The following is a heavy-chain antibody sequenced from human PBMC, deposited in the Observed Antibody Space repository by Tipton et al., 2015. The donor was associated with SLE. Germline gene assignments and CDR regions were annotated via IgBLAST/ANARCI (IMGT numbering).Heavy chain of an antibody. V-gene: IGHV4-59*11. J-gene: IGHJ4*02. CDR3: ARGWLTGDDDGTLDY. CDR1: GGSISSHC. D-gene: IGHD7-27*01. Sequence: TLSLTCTVSGGSISSHCWSWIRQPPGKGLEWIGYIYYSGSTNYNPSLKSRVTISVDTSKNQFSLKLSSLTAADTAVYYCARGWLTGDDDGTLDYWGQGTLVTVSS. CDR2: IYYSGST.